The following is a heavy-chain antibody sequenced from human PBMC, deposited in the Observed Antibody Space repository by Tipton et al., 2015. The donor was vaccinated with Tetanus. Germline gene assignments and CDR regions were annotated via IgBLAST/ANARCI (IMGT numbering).Heavy chain of an antibody. J-gene: IGHJ5*02. V-gene: IGHV3-48*03. CDR2: ISNVGVYT. Sequence: AASGFSFSAHQMSWVRQAPGMGLEWVAKISNVGVYTYYTESVKGRFTISRDNAKNSVHLQMNSLRAGDTAVYYCARHAFASATLDTWGQGTLVTVSS. D-gene: IGHD2-2*01. CDR1: GFSFSAHQ. CDR3: ARHAFASATLDT.